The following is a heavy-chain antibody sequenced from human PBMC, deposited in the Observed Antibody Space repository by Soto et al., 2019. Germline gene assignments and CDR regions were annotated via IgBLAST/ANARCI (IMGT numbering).Heavy chain of an antibody. CDR1: GFSVTSNY. CDR3: ARATRYFGSFDS. V-gene: IGHV3-53*01. Sequence: EVQLVESEGGLIQPGGSLRLSCVASGFSVTSNYMTWVRQAPGKGLEWVSILYTGGSTYYSDSVKGRSTISRDTPKNTVFLQLNSLRAEDTAIYYCARATRYFGSFDSWGQGTLVSVAS. CDR2: LYTGGST. D-gene: IGHD2-2*01. J-gene: IGHJ4*02.